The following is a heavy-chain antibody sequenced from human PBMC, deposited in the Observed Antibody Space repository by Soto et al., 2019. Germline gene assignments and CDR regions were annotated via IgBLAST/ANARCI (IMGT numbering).Heavy chain of an antibody. CDR3: AREEEGYCSSSSCYNWFDP. Sequence: GGSLTLSCAAPGFTFSSYSMNCVRQPPGNGLEWVSSISSSSRYIYYADSVKGRFTISRDNAKNSLYLQMNSLRAEDTAVYYCAREEEGYCSSSSCYNWFDPWGQGTLVTVS. V-gene: IGHV3-21*01. CDR1: GFTFSSYS. CDR2: ISSSSRYI. J-gene: IGHJ5*02. D-gene: IGHD2-2*01.